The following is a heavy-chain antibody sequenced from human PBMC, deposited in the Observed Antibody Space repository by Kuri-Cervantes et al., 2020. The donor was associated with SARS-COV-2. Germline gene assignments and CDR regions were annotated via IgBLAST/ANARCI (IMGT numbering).Heavy chain of an antibody. CDR1: GFTFSSYA. CDR2: IKQDGSEK. V-gene: IGHV3-7*03. Sequence: GESLKISCAASGFTFSSYAMSWVRQAPGKGLEWVANIKQDGSEKYYVDSVKGRFTISRDNAKNSLYLQMNSLGAEDTAVYYCARERVPTIFGVVIVRYGMDVWGQGTTVTVSS. J-gene: IGHJ6*02. D-gene: IGHD3-3*01. CDR3: ARERVPTIFGVVIVRYGMDV.